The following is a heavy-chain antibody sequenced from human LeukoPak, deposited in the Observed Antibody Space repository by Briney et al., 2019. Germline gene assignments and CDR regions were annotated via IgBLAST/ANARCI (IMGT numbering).Heavy chain of an antibody. CDR1: GFTFSSYA. J-gene: IGHJ3*02. D-gene: IGHD1/OR15-1a*01. Sequence: GGSLRLSCAASGFTFSSYAMSWVRQAPGKGLEWVSAISGSGGSTYYADSVKGRFTISRDNSKNTLYLQMNSLRAEDTAVYYCARRRPDSDWNNDAFDIWGQGTMVTVSS. CDR2: ISGSGGST. V-gene: IGHV3-23*01. CDR3: ARRRPDSDWNNDAFDI.